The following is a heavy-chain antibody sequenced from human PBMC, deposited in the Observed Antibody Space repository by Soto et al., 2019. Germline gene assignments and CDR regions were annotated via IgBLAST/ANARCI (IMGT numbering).Heavy chain of an antibody. CDR2: TRKKTNSYTT. CDR3: ARYYLDTSY. D-gene: IGHD5-18*01. CDR1: GFTFSDHY. V-gene: IGHV3-72*01. J-gene: IGHJ4*02. Sequence: GGSLRLSCATSGFTFSDHYMDWVRQAPGKGLEWIGRTRKKTNSYTTEYAASVKGRFTISRDDSKNSLFLQMNSLKTEDTAVYYCARYYLDTSYWGQGTLVTVSS.